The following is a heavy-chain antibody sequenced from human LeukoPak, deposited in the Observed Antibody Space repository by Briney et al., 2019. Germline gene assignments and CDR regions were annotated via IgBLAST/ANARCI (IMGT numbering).Heavy chain of an antibody. CDR1: GYTFTSYY. J-gene: IGHJ4*02. CDR2: INPSGGST. CDR3: ARGLSYDSSGYYYDSKYYFDY. V-gene: IGHV1-46*01. D-gene: IGHD3-22*01. Sequence: GASVKVSCKASGYTFTSYYMHWVRQAPGQGLEWMGIINPSGGSTTYAQKFQGRVTMTRDMSTSTVYMELSSLRSDDTAVYYCARGLSYDSSGYYYDSKYYFDYWGQGTLVTVSS.